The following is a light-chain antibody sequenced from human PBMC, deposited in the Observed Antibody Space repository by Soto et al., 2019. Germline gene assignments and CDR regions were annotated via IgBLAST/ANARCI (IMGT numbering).Light chain of an antibody. CDR1: QSISSC. J-gene: IGKJ4*01. V-gene: IGKV1-5*03. Sequence: DIQMTQSPSTLSASVGDRVTITCRASQSISSCLAWYQQTPGKAPKLLIYKASNLESGVPARFSGRRSGTEFSLTISSLQPDDFATYYCQQYKSYSLTFGGGTKVEIK. CDR2: KAS. CDR3: QQYKSYSLT.